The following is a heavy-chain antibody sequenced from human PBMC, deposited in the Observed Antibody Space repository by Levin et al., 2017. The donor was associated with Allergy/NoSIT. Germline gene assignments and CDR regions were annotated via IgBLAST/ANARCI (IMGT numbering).Heavy chain of an antibody. CDR1: GYTFTNNW. D-gene: IGHD2-2*01. J-gene: IGHJ3*01. CDR3: ARRRSTSAISHSFDV. CDR2: IYPGDSDT. Sequence: KAGGSLRLSCKASGYTFTNNWIGWVRQMPGKGLEWMGIIYPGDSDTRYSPSFQGQVTISAAKSIGTSYLQWSSLKASDSGVYYCARRRSTSAISHSFDVWGQGTRVTVTS. V-gene: IGHV5-51*01.